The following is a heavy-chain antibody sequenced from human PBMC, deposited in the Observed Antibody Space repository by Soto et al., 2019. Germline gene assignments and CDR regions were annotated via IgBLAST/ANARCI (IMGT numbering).Heavy chain of an antibody. V-gene: IGHV1-46*03. J-gene: IGHJ5*01. Sequence: QVQLVQSGAEVKKPGASVRVSCKPSGYTFTNYYVHWVRQAPGQGLEWMGIINPSGVGTSYAQKFQGRVTMTTDTSTSTVYMELSSLRSEDTAVYYCARDTNTIRFYDTSGYLNCFDSWGQGTQVTVSS. CDR1: GYTFTNYY. D-gene: IGHD3-22*01. CDR3: ARDTNTIRFYDTSGYLNCFDS. CDR2: INPSGVGT.